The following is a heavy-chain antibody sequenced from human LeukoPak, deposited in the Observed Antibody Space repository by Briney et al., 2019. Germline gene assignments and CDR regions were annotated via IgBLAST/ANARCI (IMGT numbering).Heavy chain of an antibody. J-gene: IGHJ4*02. CDR3: ARRRLSTQHFDY. Sequence: ASVKVSCKASGYTFTSYYMHWVRQAPGQGLEWMGIINPSGGSTSYAQKFQGRVTMTRDTSTSTAYMELRSLRSDDTAVYYCARRRLSTQHFDYWGQGTLVTVSS. V-gene: IGHV1-46*01. D-gene: IGHD2-2*01. CDR1: GYTFTSYY. CDR2: INPSGGST.